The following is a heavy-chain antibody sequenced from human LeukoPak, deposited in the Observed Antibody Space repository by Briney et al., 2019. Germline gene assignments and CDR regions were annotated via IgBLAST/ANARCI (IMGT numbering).Heavy chain of an antibody. CDR3: APYYDILTGYPY. CDR2: ISSSGSTI. J-gene: IGHJ4*02. Sequence: QAGGSLRLSCAASGFTFSSYEMNWVRQALGKGLEWVSYISSSGSTIYYADSVKGRFTNSRDNAKNSLYLQMNSLRAEDTAVYYCAPYYDILTGYPYWGQGTLVTVSS. V-gene: IGHV3-48*03. D-gene: IGHD3-9*01. CDR1: GFTFSSYE.